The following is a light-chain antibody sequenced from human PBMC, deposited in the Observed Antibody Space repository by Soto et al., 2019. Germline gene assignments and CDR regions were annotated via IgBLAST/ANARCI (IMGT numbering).Light chain of an antibody. CDR1: QRISSY. CDR3: QQSYSIPMST. CDR2: AAS. Sequence: DIQMTQSPSSLSASVGDRVTITCRASQRISSYLNWYQQKPGNAPKLLIYAASILQGGVPSRFSGSGPGTDFTLTISSLQPEDFATYYCQQSYSIPMSTFCRGTKLEIK. J-gene: IGKJ2*01. V-gene: IGKV1-39*01.